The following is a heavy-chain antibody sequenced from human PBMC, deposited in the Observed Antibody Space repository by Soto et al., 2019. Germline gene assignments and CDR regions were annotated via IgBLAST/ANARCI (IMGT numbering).Heavy chain of an antibody. V-gene: IGHV1-18*01. CDR3: AKYEGVYYYDSSGYPPRY. Sequence: ASVKVSCKASGYTFTSYGISWVRQAPGQGLEWMGWISAYNGNTNYAQKLQGRVTMTTDTSTSTAYMELRSLRSDDTAVYYCAKYEGVYYYDSSGYPPRYWGQGTLVSV. J-gene: IGHJ4*02. CDR1: GYTFTSYG. D-gene: IGHD3-22*01. CDR2: ISAYNGNT.